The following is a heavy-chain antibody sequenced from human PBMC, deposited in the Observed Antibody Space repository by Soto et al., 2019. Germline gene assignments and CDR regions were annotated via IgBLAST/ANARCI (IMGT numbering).Heavy chain of an antibody. D-gene: IGHD5-18*01. CDR2: IYYSGST. Sequence: SETLSLTCTVSGGSISSSSYYWGWIRQPPGKGLEWIGSIYYSGSTYYNPSLKSRVTISVDTSKNQFSLKLSSVTAADTAVYYCARNRGYRYYIFDYWGQGTPVTVYS. J-gene: IGHJ4*02. V-gene: IGHV4-39*01. CDR3: ARNRGYRYYIFDY. CDR1: GGSISSSSYY.